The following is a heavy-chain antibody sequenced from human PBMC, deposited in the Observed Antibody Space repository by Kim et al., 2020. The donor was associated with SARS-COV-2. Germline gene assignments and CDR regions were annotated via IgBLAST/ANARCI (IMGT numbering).Heavy chain of an antibody. CDR1: GGSISSYY. Sequence: SETLSLTCTVSGGSISSYYWSWIRQPPGKGLEWIGYIYYSGSTNYNPSLKSRVTISVDTSKNQFSLKLSSVTAADTAVYYCARDPSRHYYGSGSYYPNWFDPWGQGTLVTVSS. CDR2: IYYSGST. CDR3: ARDPSRHYYGSGSYYPNWFDP. V-gene: IGHV4-59*01. D-gene: IGHD3-10*01. J-gene: IGHJ5*02.